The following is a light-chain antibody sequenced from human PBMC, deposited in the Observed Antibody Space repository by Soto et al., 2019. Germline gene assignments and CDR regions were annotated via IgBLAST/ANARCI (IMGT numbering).Light chain of an antibody. Sequence: DIQMTHSPSTLSASVGDRVAISCRASQSISTWLAWYQQKPGKAPNLLIHDASSLQSGVPSRFSGSGSGTEFTLTISSLQPDDFATYYCQQYYSYQAFGQGTKVDIK. CDR1: QSISTW. V-gene: IGKV1-5*01. CDR2: DAS. J-gene: IGKJ1*01. CDR3: QQYYSYQA.